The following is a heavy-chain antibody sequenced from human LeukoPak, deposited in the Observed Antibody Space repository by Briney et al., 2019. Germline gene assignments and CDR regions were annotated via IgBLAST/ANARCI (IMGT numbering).Heavy chain of an antibody. V-gene: IGHV4-59*01. Sequence: SETLSLTCTVSGGSISSYYWSWIRQPPGKGLEWIGYIYYSGSTNYNPSLKSRVTISVDTSKNQFSLKLSSVTAADTAVYYCARYYYDSSGLIPFDYWGQGTLVTVSS. J-gene: IGHJ4*02. D-gene: IGHD3-22*01. CDR1: GGSISSYY. CDR3: ARYYYDSSGLIPFDY. CDR2: IYYSGST.